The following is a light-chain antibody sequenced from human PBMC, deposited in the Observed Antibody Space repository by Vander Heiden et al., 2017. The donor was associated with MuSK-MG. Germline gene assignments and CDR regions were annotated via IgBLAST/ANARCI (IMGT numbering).Light chain of an antibody. V-gene: IGLV1-44*01. CDR2: MNN. Sequence: QSVLTQPPSASGTPGQRVTISCSGSSSNIGSNTVNWYQQLPGTAPKLLIYMNNQRPSGVPDRFSCSTSGTSASPATSGLQSEDEADYYGSAWDDSLNGSVVFGGGTKLTVL. J-gene: IGLJ2*01. CDR1: SSNIGSNT. CDR3: SAWDDSLNGSVV.